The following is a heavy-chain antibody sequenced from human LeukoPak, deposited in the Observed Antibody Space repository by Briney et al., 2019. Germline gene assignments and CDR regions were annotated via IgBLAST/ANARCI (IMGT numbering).Heavy chain of an antibody. V-gene: IGHV1-2*02. CDR2: MHPNARDT. D-gene: IGHD3-22*01. J-gene: IGHJ4*02. CDR3: ATTNDGGGYQWGDSFDF. Sequence: ASVNVSFNASGYTFKIHHLYWLRQAPGPGLEWMGYMHPNARDTIYAKQFLGSATMTTVTSITNSYLLHTSLTSDDTAVYYCATTNDGGGYQWGDSFDFWGQGTLVTVSS. CDR1: GYTFKIHH.